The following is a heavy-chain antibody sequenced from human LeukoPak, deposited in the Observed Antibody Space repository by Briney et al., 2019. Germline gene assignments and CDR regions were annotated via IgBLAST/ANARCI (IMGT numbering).Heavy chain of an antibody. CDR2: IIPIFGTA. J-gene: IGHJ4*02. CDR3: ARVYYYDSSGSGFDY. Sequence: SVKVSCKASGGTFSSYAISWVRQAPGQGLEWMGGIIPIFGTANYAQKFQGRVTITTDESTSTAYMELSSLRSEDTAVYYCARVYYYDSSGSGFDYWGQGTLVTVSS. V-gene: IGHV1-69*05. CDR1: GGTFSSYA. D-gene: IGHD3-22*01.